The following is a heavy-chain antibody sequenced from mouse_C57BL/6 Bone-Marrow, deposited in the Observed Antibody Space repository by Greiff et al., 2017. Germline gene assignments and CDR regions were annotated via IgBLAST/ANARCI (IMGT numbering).Heavy chain of an antibody. CDR1: GYTFTSYG. J-gene: IGHJ1*03. V-gene: IGHV1-81*01. CDR2: IYPRSGNT. CDR3: ARAPRVVATDWYFDV. D-gene: IGHD1-1*01. Sequence: QVHVKQSGAELARPGASVKLSCKASGYTFTSYGIRWVKQRTGQGLEWIGEIYPRSGNTYYNEKFKGKATLTADKSSSTAYMELRSLTSEDSAVYFCARAPRVVATDWYFDVWGTGTTVTVSS.